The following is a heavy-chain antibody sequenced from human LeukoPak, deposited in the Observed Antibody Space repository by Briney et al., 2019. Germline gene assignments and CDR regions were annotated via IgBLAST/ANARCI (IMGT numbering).Heavy chain of an antibody. J-gene: IGHJ4*02. V-gene: IGHV3-23*01. CDR3: AKGRRTITTLGPLNQYYFDY. D-gene: IGHD3-3*01. Sequence: GGSLRLSCAASGFTFSSYVMNWVRQAPGKGLEWVSGISGSGGSTYYADSVKGRFTISRDNSKNTLNLQMNSLRAEDTAVYYCAKGRRTITTLGPLNQYYFDYWGQGTLVTVSS. CDR2: ISGSGGST. CDR1: GFTFSSYV.